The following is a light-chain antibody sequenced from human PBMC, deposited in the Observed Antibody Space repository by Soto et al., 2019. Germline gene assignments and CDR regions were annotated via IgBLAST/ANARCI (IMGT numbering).Light chain of an antibody. CDR2: GAS. J-gene: IGKJ3*01. Sequence: DIQLTQSPSFLSASVGDRVTITCRASQGIGSYLAGYQQKSGRAPKLLSYGASTLQSGDPSRFSGSESGTEFTLTISSLHPEDFATYYCHQLTSDATFTFGPGTKVDIK. V-gene: IGKV1-9*01. CDR1: QGIGSY. CDR3: HQLTSDATFT.